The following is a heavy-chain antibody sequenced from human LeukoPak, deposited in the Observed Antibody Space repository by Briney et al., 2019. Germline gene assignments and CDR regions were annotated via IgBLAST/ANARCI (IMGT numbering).Heavy chain of an antibody. V-gene: IGHV3-30*18. CDR2: ISYDGSNK. Sequence: GGSLRLSCAASGFTFSSYGMHWVRQAPGKGLEWVAVISYDGSNKYYVDSVKGRFTISRDNSKNTLYLQMNSLRAEDTAVYYCAKDLFIVHYYMDVWGKGTTVTVSS. D-gene: IGHD2-8*01. CDR1: GFTFSSYG. CDR3: AKDLFIVHYYMDV. J-gene: IGHJ6*03.